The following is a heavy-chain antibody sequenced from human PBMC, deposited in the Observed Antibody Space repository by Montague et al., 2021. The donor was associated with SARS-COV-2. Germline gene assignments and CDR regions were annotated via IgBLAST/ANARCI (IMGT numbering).Heavy chain of an antibody. CDR3: ARSYGTTVVTRAFDY. J-gene: IGHJ4*02. V-gene: IGHV2-70*01. CDR1: GFSLSTSGMC. CDR2: LDWDDDK. D-gene: IGHD4-23*01. Sequence: PALVKPTQTLTLTCTFSGFSLSTSGMCVSWIRQPPGKALEWLTLLDWDDDKYYSTSLNTRLTISKDTSKNQVVLTMTNMDPVDTATYYCARSYGTTVVTRAFDYWGQGTLVTVSS.